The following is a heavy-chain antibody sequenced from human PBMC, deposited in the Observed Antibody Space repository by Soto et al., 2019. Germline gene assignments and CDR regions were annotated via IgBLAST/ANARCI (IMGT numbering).Heavy chain of an antibody. CDR1: GGTFSSYT. CDR3: ARAGDSSGYSFDY. V-gene: IGHV1-69*02. CDR2: IIPILGIA. D-gene: IGHD3-22*01. J-gene: IGHJ4*02. Sequence: QVQLVQSGAEVKKPGSPVKVSCKASGGTFSSYTISWVRQAPGQGLEWMGRIIPILGIANYAQKFQGRVTITADKSTSTAYMELSSLRSEDTAVYYCARAGDSSGYSFDYWGQGTLVTVSS.